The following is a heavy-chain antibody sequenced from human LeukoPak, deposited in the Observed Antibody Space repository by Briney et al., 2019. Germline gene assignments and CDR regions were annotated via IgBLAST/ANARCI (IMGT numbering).Heavy chain of an antibody. J-gene: IGHJ4*02. V-gene: IGHV1-24*01. CDR1: GYTLTELS. Sequence: GASVKVSCKVSGYTLTELSMHWVRQAPGKGLEWMGGFDPEDGETIYAQQFQGRVTMTEDTSTDTAYMVLSSLRSEDTAVYYRATEPDDLWFGVLPDWGQGTLVTVSS. CDR2: FDPEDGET. D-gene: IGHD3-10*01. CDR3: ATEPDDLWFGVLPD.